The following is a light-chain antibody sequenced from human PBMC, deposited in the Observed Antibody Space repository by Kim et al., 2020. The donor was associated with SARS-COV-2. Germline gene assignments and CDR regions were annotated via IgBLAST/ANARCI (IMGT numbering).Light chain of an antibody. J-gene: IGKJ3*01. CDR3: QQYDSPPVT. CDR1: QSLSSPY. CDR2: RAS. Sequence: PGERATRACRASQSLSSPYLAWYQQRHGQAPRLLNSRASLRATGVPDRFSGSGSGTDFTLTISRVEPEDSAMYYCQQYDSPPVTFGPGTKVDIK. V-gene: IGKV3-20*01.